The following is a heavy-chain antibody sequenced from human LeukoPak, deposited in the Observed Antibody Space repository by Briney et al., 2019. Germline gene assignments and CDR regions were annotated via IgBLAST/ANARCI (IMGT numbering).Heavy chain of an antibody. Sequence: SETLSLTXTVSGGSISSGSYYWSWIRQPAGKGLEWIGRIYTSGSTNYNPSLKSRVTISVDTSKNQFSLELSSVTAADTAVYYCARDHCSGGSCYRDYYYYYMDVWGKGTTVTVSS. CDR2: IYTSGST. J-gene: IGHJ6*03. D-gene: IGHD2-15*01. V-gene: IGHV4-61*02. CDR1: GGSISSGSYY. CDR3: ARDHCSGGSCYRDYYYYYMDV.